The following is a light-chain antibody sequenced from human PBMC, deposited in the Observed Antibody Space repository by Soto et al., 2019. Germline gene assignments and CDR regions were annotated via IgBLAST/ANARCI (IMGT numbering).Light chain of an antibody. CDR1: RRVISSY. CDR2: AAS. CDR3: QQDCTSPPIT. J-gene: IGKJ5*01. V-gene: IGKV3-20*01. Sequence: EFVLTKSPAPLSLSLGERATLSCRASRRVISSYLAWYQQKPGQAPRLLIYAASNRATGIPDRFSGSGSGTDFTLTISSLEPEDFAIYYCQQDCTSPPITFGQGTRLEIK.